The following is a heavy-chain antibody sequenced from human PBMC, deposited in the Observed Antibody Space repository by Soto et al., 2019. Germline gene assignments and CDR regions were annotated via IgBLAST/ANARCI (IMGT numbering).Heavy chain of an antibody. V-gene: IGHV4-31*03. CDR2: IYYSGST. CDR3: ARDPGTFYDRSGYYYPPYSYGMDV. D-gene: IGHD3-22*01. J-gene: IGHJ6*02. CDR1: GGSISSGGYY. Sequence: PSETLSLTCTVSGGSISSGGYYWNWIRQHPGKGLEWIGYIYYSGSTYYNPSLKSRVTISVDTSKNQFSLKPSSVTAADTAVYYCARDPGTFYDRSGYYYPPYSYGMDVWGEGITVTVCS.